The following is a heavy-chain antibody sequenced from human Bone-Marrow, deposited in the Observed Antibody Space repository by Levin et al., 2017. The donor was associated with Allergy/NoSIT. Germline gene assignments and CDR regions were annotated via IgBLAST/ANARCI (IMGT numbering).Heavy chain of an antibody. J-gene: IGHJ3*01. CDR2: INYSGIT. CDR3: ARQRVDDAFDL. Sequence: KPSETLSLTCAIYGGSFSGYYWSWVRQPPGKGLEWIGDINYSGITNYSPSLKSRLTISVDTSKNNFSLKLRSVTAADTAVYFCARQRVDDAFDLWGLGTMVTVSS. V-gene: IGHV4-34*01. CDR1: GGSFSGYY.